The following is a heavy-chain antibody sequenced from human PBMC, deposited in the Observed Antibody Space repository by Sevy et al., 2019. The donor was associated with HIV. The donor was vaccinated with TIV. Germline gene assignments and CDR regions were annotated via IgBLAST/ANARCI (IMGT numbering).Heavy chain of an antibody. Sequence: GGSLRLSCAASGFTFSSYAMHWVRQAPGKGLEWVAVISYDGSNKYYADSVKGRFTISRDNSKNTLYLQMNSLRAEDTAVYYCARGGGPVEWLLRLISHYYGVDVWGQGTTVTVSS. J-gene: IGHJ6*02. CDR2: ISYDGSNK. CDR3: ARGGGPVEWLLRLISHYYGVDV. CDR1: GFTFSSYA. D-gene: IGHD3-3*01. V-gene: IGHV3-30-3*01.